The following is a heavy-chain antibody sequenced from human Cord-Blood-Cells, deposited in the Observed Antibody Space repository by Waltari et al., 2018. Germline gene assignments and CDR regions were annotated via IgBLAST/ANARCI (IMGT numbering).Heavy chain of an antibody. Sequence: QVQLQESGPGLVKPSETLSLTCTVSGYSISSGYYWGWIRQPPGKGLEWIGSIYHSGSTYYNPSLKSRVTISVDTSKNQFSLKLSSVTAADTAVYYCASGVVVPVNYWFDPWGQGTLVTVSS. CDR1: GYSISSGYY. V-gene: IGHV4-38-2*02. CDR3: ASGVVVPVNYWFDP. CDR2: IYHSGST. J-gene: IGHJ5*02. D-gene: IGHD2-2*01.